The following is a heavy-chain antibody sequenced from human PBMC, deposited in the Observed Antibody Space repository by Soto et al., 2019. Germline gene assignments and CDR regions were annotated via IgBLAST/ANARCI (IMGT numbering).Heavy chain of an antibody. CDR2: IKHDGSDK. Sequence: PGGSLRLSCAVSGFTFSSYWMSWVRQAPGKGLEWVANIKHDGSDKYYVDSVKGRFTISRDNAKNSLYLQMNSLRAEDTAVYYCAKDRVPELRHFYYGMDVWGQGTTVTVSS. CDR1: GFTFSSYW. J-gene: IGHJ6*02. V-gene: IGHV3-7*01. D-gene: IGHD1-7*01. CDR3: AKDRVPELRHFYYGMDV.